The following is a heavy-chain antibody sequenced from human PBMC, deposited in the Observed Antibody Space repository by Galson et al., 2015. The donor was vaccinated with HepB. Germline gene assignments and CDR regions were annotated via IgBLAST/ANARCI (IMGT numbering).Heavy chain of an antibody. CDR1: GYTFTSYG. D-gene: IGHD3-10*01. V-gene: IGHV1-18*01. J-gene: IGHJ3*02. Sequence: SVKVSCKASGYTFTSYGISWVRQAPGQGLEWMGWTSAYNGNTNYAQKLQGRVTMTTDTSTSTAYMELRSLRSDDTAVYYCARYGLGYYGSGSYYTASDIWGQGTMVTVSS. CDR3: ARYGLGYYGSGSYYTASDI. CDR2: TSAYNGNT.